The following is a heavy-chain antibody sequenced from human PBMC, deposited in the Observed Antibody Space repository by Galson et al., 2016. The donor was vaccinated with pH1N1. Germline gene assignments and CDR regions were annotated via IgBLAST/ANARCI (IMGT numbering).Heavy chain of an antibody. CDR1: GYTFIGYY. CDR2: FNPNNGDT. V-gene: IGHV1-2*06. CDR3: ARVNTYDSSGYYPFDY. J-gene: IGHJ4*02. Sequence: SVKVSCKASGYTFIGYYIHWMRQAPGHGLAWMGRFNPNNGDTHYAQNFQGRVTMTRDTSISTAYMELNSLRSDDTAVYYCARVNTYDSSGYYPFDYWGQGTQVTVSS. D-gene: IGHD3-22*01.